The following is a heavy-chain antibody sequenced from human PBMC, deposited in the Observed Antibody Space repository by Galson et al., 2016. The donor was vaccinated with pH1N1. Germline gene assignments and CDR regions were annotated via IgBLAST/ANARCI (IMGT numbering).Heavy chain of an antibody. D-gene: IGHD3-3*01. Sequence: SLRLSCAVSGFSFSDSGIHWVRQAPGKGLDWVSYIRSDGINKYYTDSVKGRFTISSDNSKNTLYLQMNSLGPEDTAVYYCAKDFQWSFEYWGPGALVTVSS. CDR2: IRSDGINK. CDR3: AKDFQWSFEY. V-gene: IGHV3-30*02. CDR1: GFSFSDSG. J-gene: IGHJ4*02.